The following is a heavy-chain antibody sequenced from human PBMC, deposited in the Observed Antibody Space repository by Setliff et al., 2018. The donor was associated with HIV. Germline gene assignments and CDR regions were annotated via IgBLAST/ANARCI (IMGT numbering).Heavy chain of an antibody. Sequence: GASVKVSCKASGYTLAGYFMHWVRQAPGQGLEWKGWINPNSGGTNYAQKFQGRVTMTRDTSISTAYLDLSRLGSDDTAVYYCVRGVTRDISGYYRDEYFQHWGQGTAVAVAS. D-gene: IGHD3-22*01. CDR2: INPNSGGT. CDR3: VRGVTRDISGYYRDEYFQH. V-gene: IGHV1-2*02. J-gene: IGHJ1*01. CDR1: GYTLAGYF.